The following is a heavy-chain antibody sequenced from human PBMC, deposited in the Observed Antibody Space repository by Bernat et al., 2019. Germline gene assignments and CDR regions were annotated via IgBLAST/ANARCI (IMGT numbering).Heavy chain of an antibody. D-gene: IGHD6-19*01. CDR2: ISYDGSNK. J-gene: IGHJ4*02. V-gene: IGHV3-30*18. Sequence: QVQLVESGGGVVQPGRSLRLSCAASGFTFSSYGMHWVRQAPGKGLEWVAVISYDGSNKYYADSVKGRFTISRDNSKNTLYLQMNSLRAEDTAVYYCAKDGNQWLSYFDYWGQGTLVTVSS. CDR3: AKDGNQWLSYFDY. CDR1: GFTFSSYG.